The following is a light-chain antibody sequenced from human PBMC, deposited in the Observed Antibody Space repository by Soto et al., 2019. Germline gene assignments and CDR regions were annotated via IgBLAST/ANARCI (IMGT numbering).Light chain of an antibody. J-gene: IGKJ1*01. CDR3: QQYNSYWT. CDR1: QRISNW. CDR2: KAS. Sequence: DIQMTQSPSPLSASVGDRVTITCLASQRISNWLAWYQQKPGKAPKLLIYKASSLESGVPSRFSGSGSGTEVTLTISSLQPEDFATYYCQQYNSYWTFGEGTKVEI. V-gene: IGKV1-5*03.